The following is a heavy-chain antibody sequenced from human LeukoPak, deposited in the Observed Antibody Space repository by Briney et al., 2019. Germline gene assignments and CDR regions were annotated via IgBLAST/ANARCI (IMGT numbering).Heavy chain of an antibody. D-gene: IGHD3-10*01. V-gene: IGHV4-34*01. CDR3: ARGRYIYGSGSYSNWFDP. CDR2: INHSGST. J-gene: IGHJ5*02. CDR1: GGSFSGYC. Sequence: SETLSLTCAVYGGSFSGYCWSWIRQPPGKGLEWIGEINHSGSTNYNPSLKSRVTISVDTSKNQFSLKLSSVTAADTAVYYCARGRYIYGSGSYSNWFDPWGQGTLVTVSS.